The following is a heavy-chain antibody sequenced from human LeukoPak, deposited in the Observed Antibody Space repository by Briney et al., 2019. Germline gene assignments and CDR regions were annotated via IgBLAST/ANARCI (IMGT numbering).Heavy chain of an antibody. V-gene: IGHV1-2*02. Sequence: GASVKVSCKASGYTFTGYYMHWVRQAPGQGLEWMGWINPNSGGTNYAQKFQGRVTITADKSTSTAYMELSSLRSEDTAVYYCARDLVYGDYIENAFDIWGQGTMVTVSS. CDR3: ARDLVYGDYIENAFDI. J-gene: IGHJ3*02. CDR1: GYTFTGYY. CDR2: INPNSGGT. D-gene: IGHD4-17*01.